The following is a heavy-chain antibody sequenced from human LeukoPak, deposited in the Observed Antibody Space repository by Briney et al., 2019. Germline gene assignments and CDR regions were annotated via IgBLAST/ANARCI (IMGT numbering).Heavy chain of an antibody. V-gene: IGHV3-30*18. D-gene: IGHD3/OR15-3a*01. J-gene: IGHJ4*02. CDR1: GFTFSSYG. CDR3: AKGRDYYLDY. Sequence: GGSLRLSCAASGFTFSSYGMHWVRQAPGKGLEWVAVISYDGSNKYYADSVKGRFTISRDNSKNTLYLQMNSLRAEDTAVYYCAKGRDYYLDYWGQGTLVTVSS. CDR2: ISYDGSNK.